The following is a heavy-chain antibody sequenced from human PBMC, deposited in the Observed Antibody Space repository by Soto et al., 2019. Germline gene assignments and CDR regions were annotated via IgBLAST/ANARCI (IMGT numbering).Heavy chain of an antibody. Sequence: VASVKVSCKASGGTFSSYAISWVRQAPGQGLEWMGGIIPIFGTANYAQKFQGRVTITADESTSTAYMELSSLRSEDTAVYYCARGVGAGGAFDIWGQGTMVTVSS. V-gene: IGHV1-69*13. J-gene: IGHJ3*02. D-gene: IGHD1-26*01. CDR3: ARGVGAGGAFDI. CDR1: GGTFSSYA. CDR2: IIPIFGTA.